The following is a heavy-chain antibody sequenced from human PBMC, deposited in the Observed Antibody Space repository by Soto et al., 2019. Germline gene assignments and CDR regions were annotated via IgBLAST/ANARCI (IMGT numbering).Heavy chain of an antibody. J-gene: IGHJ4*02. V-gene: IGHV3-73*02. CDR3: TRSYGGY. CDR2: IRSKANSYAT. CDR1: GFTFSGSA. Sequence: EVQLVESGGGLVQPGGSLKLSCAASGFTFSGSAMHWVRQASGKGLEWVGRIRSKANSYATAYAASVKGRFTISRDDSKNTADLQMNGLESEDTAVYYCTRSYGGYWGQGTLVTVSS. D-gene: IGHD5-18*01.